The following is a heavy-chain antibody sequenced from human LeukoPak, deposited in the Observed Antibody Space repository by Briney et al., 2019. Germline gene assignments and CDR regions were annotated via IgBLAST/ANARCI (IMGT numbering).Heavy chain of an antibody. Sequence: ASVKVSCKTSGYTFAAYGINWVRQAPGQGLEWMGRITTYNGKTNYGLKFQGRVTMTADTSANTVFMELRSLRSDDTAVYFCARDLRGNVHFDYWGQGALSPSP. D-gene: IGHD1-1*01. CDR1: GYTFAAYG. J-gene: IGHJ4*02. CDR3: ARDLRGNVHFDY. V-gene: IGHV1-18*01. CDR2: ITTYNGKT.